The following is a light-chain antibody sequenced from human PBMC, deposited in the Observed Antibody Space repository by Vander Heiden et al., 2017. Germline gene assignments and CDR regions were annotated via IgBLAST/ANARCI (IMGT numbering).Light chain of an antibody. V-gene: IGLV1-40*01. CDR1: SSDIGAGYD. CDR2: GNN. Sequence: SLLAQPPSVSRAPGPRVTISCTGSSSDIGAGYDVHWYQQLPGTAPKRLIYGNNNRPSGVPDRFAGSKSGTSASLAITGLQAEDEADYYCQSYDTSLSGYVFGTGTKVTV. CDR3: QSYDTSLSGYV. J-gene: IGLJ1*01.